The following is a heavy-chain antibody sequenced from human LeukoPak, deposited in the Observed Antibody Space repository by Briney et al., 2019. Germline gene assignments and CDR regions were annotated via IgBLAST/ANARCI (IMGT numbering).Heavy chain of an antibody. V-gene: IGHV4-34*01. CDR2: INHSGST. D-gene: IGHD6-19*01. CDR1: GGSFSGYY. Sequence: PETLSLTCAVYGGSFSGYYWSWIRQPPGKGLEWIGEINHSGSTNYNPSLKSRVTISVDTSKNQFSLKLSSVTAADTAVYYCARGGVAVAVDYWGQGTLVTVSS. J-gene: IGHJ4*02. CDR3: ARGGVAVAVDY.